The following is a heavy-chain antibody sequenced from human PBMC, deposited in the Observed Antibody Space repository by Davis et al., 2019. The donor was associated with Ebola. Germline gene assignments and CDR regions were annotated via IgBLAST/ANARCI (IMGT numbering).Heavy chain of an antibody. Sequence: SETLSLTCTVSGGSISSYYWSWIRQPPGKGLEWIGYIYYSGSTNYNPSLKSRVTISVDTSKNQFSLKLSSVTAADTAVYYCARGSLGYSYGPRGDYWGQGTLVTVSS. D-gene: IGHD5-18*01. CDR1: GGSISSYY. J-gene: IGHJ4*02. CDR3: ARGSLGYSYGPRGDY. V-gene: IGHV4-59*12. CDR2: IYYSGST.